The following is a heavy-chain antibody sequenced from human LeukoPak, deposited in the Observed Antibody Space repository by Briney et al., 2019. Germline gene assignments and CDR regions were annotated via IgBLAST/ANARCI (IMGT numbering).Heavy chain of an antibody. V-gene: IGHV5-51*01. CDR2: IYPGDSDT. J-gene: IGHJ6*03. D-gene: IGHD5-12*01. CDR3: ARWSRSGNDYYMDV. Sequence: GESLKISCKGSGYSFTNYWIGWVRQMPGKGLEWMGMIYPGDSDTRYSLSFQGQVTISADKSISTAYLQRSSLRASDTAMYYCARWSRSGNDYYMDVWGKGTTVTISS. CDR1: GYSFTNYW.